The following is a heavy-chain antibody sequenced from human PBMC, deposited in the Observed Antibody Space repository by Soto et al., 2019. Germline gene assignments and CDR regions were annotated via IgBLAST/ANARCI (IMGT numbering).Heavy chain of an antibody. V-gene: IGHV4-61*01. D-gene: IGHD2-2*02. CDR3: AREFVLVPAAIHWFDP. CDR1: GGSVSSGSYY. Sequence: PSETLSLTCAVSGGSVSSGSYYWSWIRQPPGKGLEWIGYIYYSGRTNYNTSLKSRVTISVDTSKNQFSLKLSSVTAADTAVYYCAREFVLVPAAIHWFDPWDQGTLVTVSS. CDR2: IYYSGRT. J-gene: IGHJ5*02.